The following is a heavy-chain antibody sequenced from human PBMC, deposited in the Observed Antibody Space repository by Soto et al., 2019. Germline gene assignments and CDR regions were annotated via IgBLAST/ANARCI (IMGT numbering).Heavy chain of an antibody. Sequence: QVQLVQSGAEMKKPGSSVKVSCKASGGTFSSYAISWVRQAPGQGLEWMGGIIPIFGTANYAQKFQGRVTIIADESTSTAYMELSSLRSEDTAVYYCARAPPRGRSPPKFHYWGQGTLVTVSS. CDR2: IIPIFGTA. J-gene: IGHJ4*02. V-gene: IGHV1-69*01. CDR1: GGTFSSYA. CDR3: ARAPPRGRSPPKFHY. D-gene: IGHD3-16*01.